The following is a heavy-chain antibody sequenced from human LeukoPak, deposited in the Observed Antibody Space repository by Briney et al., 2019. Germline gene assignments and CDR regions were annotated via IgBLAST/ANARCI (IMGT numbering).Heavy chain of an antibody. J-gene: IGHJ4*02. D-gene: IGHD3-22*01. CDR2: IYYSGST. CDR1: DGSISTYY. V-gene: IGHV4-59*01. Sequence: SETLSLTCTVSDGSISTYYWSWIRQPPGKGLEWIGYIYYSGSTNYNPSLKSRVTISVDTSKNQFSLKMTSVTAADTAVYYCARGPTYYYDSSGYYYPFDYWGQGTLVTVSS. CDR3: ARGPTYYYDSSGYYYPFDY.